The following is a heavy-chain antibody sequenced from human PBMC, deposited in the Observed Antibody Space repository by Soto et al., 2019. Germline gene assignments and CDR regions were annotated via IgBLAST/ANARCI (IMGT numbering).Heavy chain of an antibody. CDR1: GGTFSSYA. CDR3: MRGSERRTLYSSVAFGI. J-gene: IGHJ3*02. CDR2: IIPMFGIA. D-gene: IGHD1-26*01. V-gene: IGHV1-69*01. Sequence: QVQLVQSGAEVKKPGSSVKVSCKASGGTFSSYALSWVRQAPGQGLEWMGVIIPMFGIANNAQTFQGRVTMTEYEATTTVYMELRSLRAEDPTVYYCMRGSERRTLYSSVAFGIWGQGKMVIVSS.